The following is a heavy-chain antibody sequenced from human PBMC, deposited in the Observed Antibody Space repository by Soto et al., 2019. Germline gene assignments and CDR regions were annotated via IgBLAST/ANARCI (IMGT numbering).Heavy chain of an antibody. CDR2: ISGSGGST. J-gene: IGHJ5*02. V-gene: IGHV3-23*01. D-gene: IGHD3-22*01. Sequence: PEGSLRLSCAASGFTFSSYAMSWVRQAPGKGLEWVSAISGSGGSTYYADSVKGRFTISRDNSRNTLYLQMNSLRAEDTAVYYCAKYGSGYCFARGRLDSWGKESLVTVSS. CDR1: GFTFSSYA. CDR3: AKYGSGYCFARGRLDS.